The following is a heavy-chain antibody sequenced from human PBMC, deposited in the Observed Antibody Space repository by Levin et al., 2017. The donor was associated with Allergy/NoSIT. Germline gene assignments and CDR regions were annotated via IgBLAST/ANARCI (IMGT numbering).Heavy chain of an antibody. D-gene: IGHD1-20*01. CDR3: ARGGPHNWNQGTNYYFDY. Sequence: GASVKVSCKASGYTFTNYGLTWVRQAPGQGLEWMGWIGPNNGDTNYAQTLQGRVTMTTDTSTSTAYMELRSLRSDDTAVYYCARGGPHNWNQGTNYYFDYWGQGTLVTVSS. J-gene: IGHJ4*02. CDR2: IGPNNGDT. CDR1: GYTFTNYG. V-gene: IGHV1-18*01.